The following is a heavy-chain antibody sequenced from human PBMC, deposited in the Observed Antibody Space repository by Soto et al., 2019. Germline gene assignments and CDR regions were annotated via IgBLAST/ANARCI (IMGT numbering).Heavy chain of an antibody. Sequence: ASVKVSCKASGYTFTSYGISWVRQAPGQGLEWMGWISAYNGNTNYAQKLQGRVTMTTDTSTSTAYMELRSLRSDDTAVYYCARDGITVTTGDAFDIWGQGTMVTVSS. J-gene: IGHJ3*02. CDR2: ISAYNGNT. D-gene: IGHD1-7*01. CDR3: ARDGITVTTGDAFDI. V-gene: IGHV1-18*01. CDR1: GYTFTSYG.